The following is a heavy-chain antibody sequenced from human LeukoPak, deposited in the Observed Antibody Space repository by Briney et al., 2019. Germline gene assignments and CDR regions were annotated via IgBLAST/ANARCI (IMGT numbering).Heavy chain of an antibody. CDR1: GYTFTSYG. J-gene: IGHJ5*02. D-gene: IGHD5-24*01. V-gene: IGHV1-18*01. CDR3: ARDNSVRDEAWWFNP. CDR2: ISAYNGNT. Sequence: GASVKVSCKASGYTFTSYGISWVRQAPGQGLEWMGWISAYNGNTNYAQKLQGRVTMTTDTSTSTAYMELRSLRSDDTVVYYCARDNSVRDEAWWFNPWGQGTLVTVSS.